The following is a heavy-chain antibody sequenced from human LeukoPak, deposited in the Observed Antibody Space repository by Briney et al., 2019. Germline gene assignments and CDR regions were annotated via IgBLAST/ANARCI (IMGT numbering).Heavy chain of an antibody. V-gene: IGHV4-39*07. CDR2: IYYSGST. Sequence: PSETLSLTCTVSGGSISSSSYYWGWIRQPPGKGLEWIGSIYYSGSTYYNPSLKSRVTISVDTSKNQFSLKLSSVTAADTAVYYCARDRALSSSWPNWFDPWGQGTLVTVSS. CDR1: GGSISSSSYY. J-gene: IGHJ5*02. D-gene: IGHD6-13*01. CDR3: ARDRALSSSWPNWFDP.